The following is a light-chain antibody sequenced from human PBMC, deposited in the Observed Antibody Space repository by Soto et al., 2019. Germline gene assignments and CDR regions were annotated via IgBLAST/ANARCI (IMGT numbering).Light chain of an antibody. Sequence: AIQMTQSPSSLSASVGDRVSITCRASQGITNDLGWYQQKPGKAPKLLIYAASSLQSGVPSRFSGSGSGTDFTLTISRLQPEDFATYYCLQDYNYPRTFGQGTQVEIK. CDR1: QGITND. J-gene: IGKJ1*01. CDR2: AAS. V-gene: IGKV1-6*01. CDR3: LQDYNYPRT.